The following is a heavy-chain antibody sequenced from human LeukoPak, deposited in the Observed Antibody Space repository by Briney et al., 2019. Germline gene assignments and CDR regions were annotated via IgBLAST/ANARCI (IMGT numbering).Heavy chain of an antibody. CDR1: GFTFSSYA. CDR2: ISYDGSNK. D-gene: IGHD5-12*01. CDR3: ARANTGYDDRAY. Sequence: GRSLRLSCAASGFTFSSYAMHWVRQASGKGLEWVAVISYDGSNKYYADSVKGRFTISRDNSKNTLYLQMNSLRAEDTAVYYCARANTGYDDRAYWGQGTLVTVSS. J-gene: IGHJ4*02. V-gene: IGHV3-30-3*01.